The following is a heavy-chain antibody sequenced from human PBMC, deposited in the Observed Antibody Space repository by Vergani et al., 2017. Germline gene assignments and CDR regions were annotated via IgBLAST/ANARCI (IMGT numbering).Heavy chain of an antibody. CDR3: ARDRGYCSGGSCFDDAFDI. CDR1: GGSISSGSYY. Sequence: QVQLQESGPGLVKPSQTLSLTCTVSGGSISSGSYYWSWIRQPAGKGLEWIGRIYSSGSTNHNPSLKSRVAISVDTSKNQFSLKLSSVTAADTAVYYCARDRGYCSGGSCFDDAFDIWGQGTMVTVSS. V-gene: IGHV4-61*02. CDR2: IYSSGST. D-gene: IGHD2-15*01. J-gene: IGHJ3*02.